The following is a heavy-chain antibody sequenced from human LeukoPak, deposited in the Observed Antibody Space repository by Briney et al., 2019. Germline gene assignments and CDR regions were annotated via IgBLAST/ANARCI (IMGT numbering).Heavy chain of an antibody. V-gene: IGHV1-8*01. Sequence: ASVKVSCKASGYTFSNFDINWVRQATGQGLEWMGWMSPKSGDRGYAQKFQGRVTMTRDTSKTTAYMELSSLRSEDTAVYYCARTPPKGVIDTWGQGTLVTVSS. J-gene: IGHJ5*02. CDR2: MSPKSGDR. CDR1: GYTFSNFD. D-gene: IGHD2-8*01. CDR3: ARTPPKGVIDT.